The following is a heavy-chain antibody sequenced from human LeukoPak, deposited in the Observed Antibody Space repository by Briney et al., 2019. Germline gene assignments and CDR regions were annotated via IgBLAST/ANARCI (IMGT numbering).Heavy chain of an antibody. CDR1: GGSISSYY. Sequence: SETLSLTCTVSGGSISSYYWSWIRQPPGKGLEWIGYIYYSGSTNYNPSLKSRVTISVDTSKNQFSLKLSSVTAADTAVYYCARDPHYDFWSGHFDYWGEGTLVTVSS. CDR3: ARDPHYDFWSGHFDY. CDR2: IYYSGST. D-gene: IGHD3-3*01. V-gene: IGHV4-59*01. J-gene: IGHJ4*02.